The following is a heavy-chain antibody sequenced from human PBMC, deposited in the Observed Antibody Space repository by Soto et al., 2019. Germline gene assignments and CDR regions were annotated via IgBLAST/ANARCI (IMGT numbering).Heavy chain of an antibody. CDR3: ARMFEGTYYDFWSGSDPRDDAFDI. J-gene: IGHJ3*02. D-gene: IGHD3-3*01. CDR2: IIPILGIA. CDR1: GGTFSSYT. Sequence: ASVKVSCKASGGTFSSYTISWVRQAPGQGLEWMGRIIPILGIANYAQKFQGRVTITADKSTGKAYMELSSLRSEDTAVYYCARMFEGTYYDFWSGSDPRDDAFDIWGQGTMVTVSS. V-gene: IGHV1-69*02.